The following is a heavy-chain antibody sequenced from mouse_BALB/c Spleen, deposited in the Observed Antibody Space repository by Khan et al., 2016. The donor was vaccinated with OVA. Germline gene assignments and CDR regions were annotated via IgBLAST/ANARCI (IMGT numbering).Heavy chain of an antibody. Sequence: EVELVESELELVKPGASAKISCKAPGYSSTGYFMNWVMQSHGKSLDWIGRFNPHLGETFYNQKFKGKATWTVYESSTTAHMEVRSLSSEDSAVYYCARIYRSDFDYWGQGTTLTVSS. V-gene: IGHV1-20*02. CDR2: FNPHLGET. CDR1: GYSSTGYF. J-gene: IGHJ2*01. D-gene: IGHD1-1*01. CDR3: ARIYRSDFDY.